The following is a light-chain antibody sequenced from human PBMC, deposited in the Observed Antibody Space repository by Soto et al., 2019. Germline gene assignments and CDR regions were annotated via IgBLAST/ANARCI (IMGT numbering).Light chain of an antibody. CDR1: QSVTSSY. V-gene: IGKV3-20*01. CDR2: GAS. Sequence: EIVLTQSPGTLSLPPGERATLSCRASQSVTSSYLAWYQQKPGQAPRLVIYGASRRATGIPDRFSGSGSGTDFTLSISRLEPEDFAAYYCQQYGSSPFTFGGGTKVEIK. J-gene: IGKJ4*01. CDR3: QQYGSSPFT.